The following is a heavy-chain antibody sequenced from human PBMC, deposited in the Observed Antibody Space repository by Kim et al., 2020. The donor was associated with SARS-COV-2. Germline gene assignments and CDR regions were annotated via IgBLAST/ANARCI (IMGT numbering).Heavy chain of an antibody. CDR1: GDSITSGGYY. CDR3: ARDDSLGGFDY. V-gene: IGHV4-31*03. D-gene: IGHD7-27*01. CDR2: IYYGGNT. Sequence: SETLSLTCTVSGDSITSGGYYWNLIRQQPGKGLEWIGSIYYGGNTHYIPSLKSRLTISVDTSKNHFSLNLNSATAADTAVYYCARDDSLGGFDYWGQGILVTVSA. J-gene: IGHJ4*02.